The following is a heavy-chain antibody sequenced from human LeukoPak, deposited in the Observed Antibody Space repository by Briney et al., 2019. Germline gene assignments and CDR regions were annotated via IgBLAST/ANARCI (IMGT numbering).Heavy chain of an antibody. V-gene: IGHV4-4*02. Sequence: SETLSLTCAVSGGSISSSNWWSWVRQPPGKGREWFGEIYHSGSANYKPSLKSRVTISVDKSKNQFSLKLSSVTAADTAVYYCARDCADYYGSGSYYYYMDVWGKGTTVTVSS. J-gene: IGHJ6*03. D-gene: IGHD3-10*01. CDR3: ARDCADYYGSGSYYYYMDV. CDR2: IYHSGSA. CDR1: GGSISSSNW.